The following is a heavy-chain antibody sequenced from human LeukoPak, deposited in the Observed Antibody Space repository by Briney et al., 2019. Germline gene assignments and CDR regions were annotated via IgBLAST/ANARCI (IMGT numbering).Heavy chain of an antibody. CDR2: IYHSGST. CDR1: GYSISSGYY. J-gene: IGHJ5*02. D-gene: IGHD6-6*01. Sequence: SETLSLTCTVSGYSISSGYYWGWIRQPPGKGLEWIGSIYHSGSTYYNPSLKSRVTISVDTSKNQFSLKLSSVTAADTAVYYCARGGQSIAADNWFDPWGQGTLVTVSS. CDR3: ARGGQSIAADNWFDP. V-gene: IGHV4-38-2*02.